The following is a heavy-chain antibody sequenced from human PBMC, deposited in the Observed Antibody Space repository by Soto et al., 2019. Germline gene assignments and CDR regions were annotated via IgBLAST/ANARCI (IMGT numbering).Heavy chain of an antibody. J-gene: IGHJ6*02. CDR2: ISYDGSNK. Sequence: QVQLVESGGGVVQPGRSLRLSCAASGFTFSSYAMHWVRQAPGKGLEWVAVISYDGSNKYYADSVKGRFTISRDNSKNTLYQQMNSLRAEDTAVYYCARVEKSAVADRYYYYYYGMDVWGQGTTVTVSS. CDR3: ARVEKSAVADRYYYYYYGMDV. V-gene: IGHV3-30-3*01. D-gene: IGHD6-19*01. CDR1: GFTFSSYA.